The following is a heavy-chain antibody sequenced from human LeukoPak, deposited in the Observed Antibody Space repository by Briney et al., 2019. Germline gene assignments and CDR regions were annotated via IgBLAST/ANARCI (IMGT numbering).Heavy chain of an antibody. CDR1: GFTFSSYA. CDR3: AKDRYTYSSSWYGT. CDR2: ISSNGGST. D-gene: IGHD6-13*01. V-gene: IGHV3-64D*06. Sequence: GGSLRLSSSASGFTFSSYAMHWVRQAPGKGLEYVSAISSNGGSTYYADSVKGRFTISRDNSKNTLYLQMSSLRAEDTAVYYCAKDRYTYSSSWYGTWGQGTLVTVSS. J-gene: IGHJ4*02.